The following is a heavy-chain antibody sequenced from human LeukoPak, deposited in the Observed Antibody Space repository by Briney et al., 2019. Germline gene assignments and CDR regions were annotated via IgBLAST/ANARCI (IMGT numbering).Heavy chain of an antibody. CDR1: GFTFSSYS. CDR3: ARENDWNDGGDAFDI. V-gene: IGHV3-21*01. CDR2: ISSSSSYI. J-gene: IGHJ3*02. Sequence: PGGSLRLSCAASGFTFSSYSMNWVRQAPGKGLEWVSSISSSSSYIYYADSVKGRFTISRDNAKNSLYLQMNSLRAEDTAVYYCARENDWNDGGDAFDIWGQGTMVTVSS. D-gene: IGHD1-1*01.